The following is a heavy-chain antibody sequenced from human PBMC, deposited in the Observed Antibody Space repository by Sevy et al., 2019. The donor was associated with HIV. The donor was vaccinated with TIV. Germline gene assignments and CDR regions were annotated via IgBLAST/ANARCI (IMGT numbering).Heavy chain of an antibody. CDR2: ISGGGGGT. V-gene: IGHV3-23*01. D-gene: IGHD6-13*01. CDR3: ATNYIHDIAEGWYFDF. CDR1: GFTFNNYA. Sequence: GGSLRLSCAASGFTFNNYAMSWVRPAPGKGLEGKGLEWVSTISGGGGGTYYAGSVRGRFTISRDNSKNTLDLQVNSLRVEDTAVYYCATNYIHDIAEGWYFDFWGRVTLVTVSS. J-gene: IGHJ2*01.